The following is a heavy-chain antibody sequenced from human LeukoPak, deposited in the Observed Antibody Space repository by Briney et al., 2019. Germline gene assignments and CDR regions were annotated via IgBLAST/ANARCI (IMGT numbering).Heavy chain of an antibody. CDR3: AKDLSRRYSSGWYVN. V-gene: IGHV3-9*01. CDR2: ISWNSGSI. CDR1: GFTFDGYA. D-gene: IGHD6-19*01. J-gene: IGHJ4*02. Sequence: PGRSLRLSCAASGFTFDGYAMHWVRQAPGKGLEWVSGISWNSGSIGYADSVKGRFTISRDNAKNSLYLQMNSLRAEDTALYYCAKDLSRRYSSGWYVNWGQGTLVTVSS.